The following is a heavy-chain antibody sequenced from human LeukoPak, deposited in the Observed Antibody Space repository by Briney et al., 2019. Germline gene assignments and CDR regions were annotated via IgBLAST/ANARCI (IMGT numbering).Heavy chain of an antibody. CDR2: IKGKTEGGAT. D-gene: IGHD4-17*01. J-gene: IGHJ4*02. V-gene: IGHV3-15*01. CDR3: ATDGGLTTVTTYADFDY. CDR1: GFSFNDAW. Sequence: PGGSLRLSCAASGFSFNDAWMSWVRQAPGKGLEWVGRIKGKTEGGATDYAAPVKGRFTISRDDSKNTVYLQMNSLKTDDTAVYYCATDGGLTTVTTYADFDYWGQGSLVTVSS.